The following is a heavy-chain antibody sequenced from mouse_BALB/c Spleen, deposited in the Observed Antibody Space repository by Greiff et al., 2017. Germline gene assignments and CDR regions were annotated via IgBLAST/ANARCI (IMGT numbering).Heavy chain of an antibody. D-gene: IGHD1-1*01. J-gene: IGHJ3*01. CDR2: INPYNGDT. CDR1: GYSFTGYF. V-gene: IGHV1-20*02. CDR3: AKYGSSAGFAY. Sequence: EVQLQQSGPELVKPGASVKISCKASGYSFTGYFMNWVMQSHGKSLEWIGRINPYNGDTFYNQKFKGKATLTVDKSSSTAHMELRSLASEDSAVYYCAKYGSSAGFAYWGQGTLVTVSA.